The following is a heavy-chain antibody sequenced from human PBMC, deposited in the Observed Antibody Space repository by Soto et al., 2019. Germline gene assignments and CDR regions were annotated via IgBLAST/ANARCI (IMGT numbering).Heavy chain of an antibody. CDR1: GGSISSYY. CDR3: ARDTGGGSGSYYGDYYYGMDV. V-gene: IGHV4-59*01. D-gene: IGHD3-10*01. J-gene: IGHJ6*02. CDR2: IYYSGST. Sequence: SETLSLTCTVSGGSISSYYWSWIRQPPGKGLEWIGYIYYSGSTNYNPSLKSRVTISVDTSKNQFSLKLSSVTAADTAMYYCARDTGGGSGSYYGDYYYGMDVWGQGTTVTVSS.